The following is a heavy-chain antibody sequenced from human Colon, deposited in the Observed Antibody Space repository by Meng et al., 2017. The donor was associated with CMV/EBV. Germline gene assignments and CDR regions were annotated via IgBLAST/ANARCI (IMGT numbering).Heavy chain of an antibody. V-gene: IGHV3-38-3*01. CDR3: ARERRHYDEVSGYGSIDY. CDR2: ISGCGT. Sequence: GESLKISCAASGFIVISNEMSWVRQAPGKGLEWVSSISGCGTICADSRKARFTISRDNAKNSLYLQLNSLRAEDMAVYYCARERRHYDEVSGYGSIDYWGQGTLVTVSS. D-gene: IGHD3-22*01. J-gene: IGHJ4*02. CDR1: GFIVISNE.